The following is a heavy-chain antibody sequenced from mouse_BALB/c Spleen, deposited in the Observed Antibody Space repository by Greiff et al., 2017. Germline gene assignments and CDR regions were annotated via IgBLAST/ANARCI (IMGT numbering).Heavy chain of an antibody. CDR1: GFTFSSYA. CDR2: ISSGGSYT. V-gene: IGHV5-9-4*01. Sequence: EVMLVESGGGLVKPGGSLKLSCAASGFTFSSYAMSWVRQSPEKRLEWVAEISSGGSYTYYPDTVTGRFTISRDNAKNTLYLEMSSLRSEDTAMYYCARVLLRYPFDYWGQGTTLTVSS. CDR3: ARVLLRYPFDY. D-gene: IGHD1-1*01. J-gene: IGHJ2*01.